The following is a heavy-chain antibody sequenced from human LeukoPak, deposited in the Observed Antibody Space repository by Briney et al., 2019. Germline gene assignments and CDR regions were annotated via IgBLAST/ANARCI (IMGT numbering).Heavy chain of an antibody. V-gene: IGHV1-69*06. CDR3: ARVSGSYRIDDAFDI. Sequence: SVKVSCKASGGTFSSYAISWVRQAPGQGLEWMGGIIPIFGTANYAQKFQGRVTITADKSTSTAYMELSSLRSEDTAVYYCARVSGSYRIDDAFDIWGQGTMVTVSS. D-gene: IGHD1-26*01. CDR1: GGTFSSYA. CDR2: IIPIFGTA. J-gene: IGHJ3*02.